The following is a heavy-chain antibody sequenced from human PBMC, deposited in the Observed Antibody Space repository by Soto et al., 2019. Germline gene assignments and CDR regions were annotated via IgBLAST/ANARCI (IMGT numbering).Heavy chain of an antibody. CDR1: GYTFASYA. Sequence: QVQLVQSGAEVKKPGASVKVSCKASGYTFASYAISWMRQAPGQGLEWMGWISAYNGNTNYAQKLQGRVTMTTDTSPSTAYTELRSLSSDATAVYFCARDPPPPDYWGQGPLVTVSS. CDR3: ARDPPPPDY. CDR2: ISAYNGNT. V-gene: IGHV1-18*01. J-gene: IGHJ4*02.